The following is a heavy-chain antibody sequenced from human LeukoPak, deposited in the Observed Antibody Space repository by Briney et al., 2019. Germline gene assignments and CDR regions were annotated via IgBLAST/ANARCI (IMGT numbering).Heavy chain of an antibody. Sequence: PSETLSLTCTVSGGSISSYYWSWIRQPPGKGLEWIGYIYTSGSTNYNPSLKSRVTISVDTSKNQFSLKLSSVTAADTAVYYCARARGNMVRLHYYYMDVWGKGTTVTVSS. CDR2: IYTSGST. V-gene: IGHV4-4*09. D-gene: IGHD3-10*01. CDR1: GGSISSYY. CDR3: ARARGNMVRLHYYYMDV. J-gene: IGHJ6*03.